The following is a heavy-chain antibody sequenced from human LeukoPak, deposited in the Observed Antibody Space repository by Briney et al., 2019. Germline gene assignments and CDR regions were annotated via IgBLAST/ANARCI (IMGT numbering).Heavy chain of an antibody. CDR1: GFTFSKYW. D-gene: IGHD5-12*01. J-gene: IGHJ3*02. CDR2: IKQDGSAK. Sequence: SGRSLRLSCAASGFTFSKYWRTWVRQAPGKGLAWVANIKQDGSAKYYMDSVKGRFAISRDNAKNSLYLRMNSLGAEDTAVYYCARVNPLVAPGALDIWGQGTMVAVSS. V-gene: IGHV3-7*01. CDR3: ARVNPLVAPGALDI.